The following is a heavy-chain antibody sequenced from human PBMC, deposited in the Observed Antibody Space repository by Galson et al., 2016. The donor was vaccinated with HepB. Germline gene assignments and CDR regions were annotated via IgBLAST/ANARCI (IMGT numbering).Heavy chain of an antibody. J-gene: IGHJ6*02. D-gene: IGHD2/OR15-2a*01. CDR3: ARGQGILPGGFPKDFYYGMDV. V-gene: IGHV3-66*01. CDR1: GFIVTRNY. CDR2: IYSGGSK. Sequence: SLRLSCAASGFIVTRNYMSWVRQAPGKGLEWVSVIYSGGSKQHADSVKDRFTITRDEFKNTVYFHIDSLSAEDTAVYYCARGQGILPGGFPKDFYYGMDVWGQGTLVTVSS.